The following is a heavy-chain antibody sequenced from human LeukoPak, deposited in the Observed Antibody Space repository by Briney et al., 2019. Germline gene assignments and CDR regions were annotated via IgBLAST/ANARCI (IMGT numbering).Heavy chain of an antibody. V-gene: IGHV1-69*05. J-gene: IGHJ4*02. CDR3: ARGTSPYSNYEPITN. Sequence: SVKVSCKASGYTFTSYGISWVRQAPGQGLEWMGWIIPIFGTANYAQKFQGRVTITTDESTSTAYMELSSLRSEDTAVYYCARGTSPYSNYEPITNWGQGTLVTVSS. CDR2: IIPIFGTA. D-gene: IGHD4-11*01. CDR1: GYTFTSYG.